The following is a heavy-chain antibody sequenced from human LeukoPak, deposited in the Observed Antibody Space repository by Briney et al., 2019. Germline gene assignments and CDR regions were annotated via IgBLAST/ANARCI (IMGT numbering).Heavy chain of an antibody. CDR2: ISAYNGNT. Sequence: GASVKVSCKASGYTFTSYGISWVRQAPGQGPEWMVWISAYNGNTNYAQKLQGRVTMTTDTSTSTAYMELRSLRSDDTAVYYCARVDYGDYVYYFDYWGQGTLVTVSS. D-gene: IGHD4-17*01. J-gene: IGHJ4*02. CDR1: GYTFTSYG. V-gene: IGHV1-18*01. CDR3: ARVDYGDYVYYFDY.